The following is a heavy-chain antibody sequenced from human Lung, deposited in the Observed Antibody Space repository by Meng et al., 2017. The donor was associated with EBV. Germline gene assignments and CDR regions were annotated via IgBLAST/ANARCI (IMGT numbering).Heavy chain of an antibody. CDR1: SALITSKID. J-gene: IGHJ4*02. CDR2: IYHNENT. D-gene: IGHD1-20*01. CDR3: ARAPGNWIFDS. V-gene: IGHV4-4*01. Sequence: QKQASRPGLVTTPRTLPPSCTSSSALITSKIDWAWVRQSPGKGLEWIGEIYHNENTNYNPSLMSRLTISQDKSKNHFSLTLRSVNAADTAVYFCARAPGNWIFDSWGQGTLVTVSS.